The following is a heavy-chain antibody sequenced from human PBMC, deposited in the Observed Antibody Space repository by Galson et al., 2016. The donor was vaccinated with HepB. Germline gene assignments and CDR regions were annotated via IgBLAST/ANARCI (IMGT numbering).Heavy chain of an antibody. V-gene: IGHV2-5*02. CDR1: GFSLTTSGVG. D-gene: IGHD5-18*01. J-gene: IGHJ2*01. CDR3: AHRPGGYNHGGPLFDF. Sequence: PALVKPTQTLTLTCTFSGFSLTTSGVGVGWIRQPQGKVLEWLALIYWDDDKRYSPSLKSRLTITKDTSKNEVVLTVTNMDHVDPATYYCAHRPGGYNHGGPLFDFWGRGTQVTVSS. CDR2: IYWDDDK.